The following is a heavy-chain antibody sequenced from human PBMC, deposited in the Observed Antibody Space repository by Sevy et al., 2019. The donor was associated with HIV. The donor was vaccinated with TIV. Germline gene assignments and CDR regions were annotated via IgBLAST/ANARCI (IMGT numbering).Heavy chain of an antibody. D-gene: IGHD3-3*01. CDR3: ARGSHDLWSGSPPNYYYYMDV. V-gene: IGHV4-59*01. Sequence: SETLSLTCTVSGGSISSYYWSWIRQPPGKGLEWIGYMYYSGSTNYNPSLRSRVTISLDTTKNQFSLKLNSVTAADTAVYYCARGSHDLWSGSPPNYYYYMDVWGKGTTVTVSS. CDR2: MYYSGST. CDR1: GGSISSYY. J-gene: IGHJ6*03.